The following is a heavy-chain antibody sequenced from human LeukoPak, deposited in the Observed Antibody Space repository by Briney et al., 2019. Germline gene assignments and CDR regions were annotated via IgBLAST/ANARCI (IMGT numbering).Heavy chain of an antibody. V-gene: IGHV4-30-4*08. CDR2: IYHSGST. CDR1: GGSFTGGHYY. D-gene: IGHD3-22*01. Sequence: SETLSLTCSVSGGSFTGGHYYWSWIRQPPGKGLEWIGYIYHSGSTYYNSSLKSRLTISIDTSKIQFSLKLTSVTAADTAVYYCARRGSGYFFDYWSQGTLVTVSS. CDR3: ARRGSGYFFDY. J-gene: IGHJ4*02.